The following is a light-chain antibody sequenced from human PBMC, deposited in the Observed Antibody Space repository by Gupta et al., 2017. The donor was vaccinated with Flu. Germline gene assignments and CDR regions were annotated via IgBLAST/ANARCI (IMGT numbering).Light chain of an antibody. CDR1: QSISSY. CDR2: SAS. Sequence: PSSLSASVGDRVTITCRPSQSISSYVNGYQQKPGKAPELRSYSASTLQSGVPSRGSGSGSGTDVTLTIRRLQPEDLATDYCRTTYRTPWTFGQGTQLEIK. CDR3: RTTYRTPWT. V-gene: IGKV1-39*01. J-gene: IGKJ1*01.